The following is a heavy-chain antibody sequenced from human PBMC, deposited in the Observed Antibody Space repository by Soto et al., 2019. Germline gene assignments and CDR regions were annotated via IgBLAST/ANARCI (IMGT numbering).Heavy chain of an antibody. J-gene: IGHJ6*02. CDR3: AKTILAERLYSDYYYGLDV. V-gene: IGHV3-30*18. D-gene: IGHD3-16*01. CDR2: ISYDGSDK. Sequence: QVQLVESGGGVVQPGRSLRLSCADSGFTISTYAIHWVRQAPGKGLEWVAVISYDGSDKYYADSVKGRFTISRDNSENTVFLQMNSLRPEDTAVYYCAKTILAERLYSDYYYGLDVWGQGTTVTVS. CDR1: GFTISTYA.